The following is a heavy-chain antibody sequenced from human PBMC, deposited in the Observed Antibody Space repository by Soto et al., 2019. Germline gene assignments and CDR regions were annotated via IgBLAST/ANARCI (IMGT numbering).Heavy chain of an antibody. V-gene: IGHV4-59*01. CDR2: VYYSGSS. Sequence: QVQLQESGPRLIQPSETLSLTCTVSNGSISTYYWTWVRQPPGKGLEWIGYVYYSGSSNYNPSHKSRVGMSIDTSKNQFSLELKSVTAADTATYYCVRDYLLAGFDTWGQGILVTVSA. CDR1: NGSISTYY. D-gene: IGHD6-19*01. CDR3: VRDYLLAGFDT. J-gene: IGHJ5*02.